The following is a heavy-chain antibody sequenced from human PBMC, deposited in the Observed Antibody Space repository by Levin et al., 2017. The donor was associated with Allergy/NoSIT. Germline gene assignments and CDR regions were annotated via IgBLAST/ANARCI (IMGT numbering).Heavy chain of an antibody. J-gene: IGHJ4*02. CDR3: ARLRVNYYDSSGYYYNYFDY. CDR2: IYYSGST. CDR1: GGSISSYY. Sequence: SETLSLTCTVSGGSISSYYWSWIRQPPGKGLEWIGYIYYSGSTNYNPSLKSRVTISVDTSKNQFSLKLSSVTAADTAVYYCARLRVNYYDSSGYYYNYFDYWGQGTLVTVSS. V-gene: IGHV4-59*01. D-gene: IGHD3-22*01.